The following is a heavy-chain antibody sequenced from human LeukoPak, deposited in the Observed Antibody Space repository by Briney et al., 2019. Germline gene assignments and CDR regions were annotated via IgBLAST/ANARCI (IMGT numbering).Heavy chain of an antibody. D-gene: IGHD6-13*01. Sequence: GGSLRLSCAASGFTFSSYSMNWVRQAPGKGLEWVSSIRSSSSYIYYADSVKGRFTISRDNAKNSLYLQMNSLRAEDTAVYYCARGRTGIAAAGQHFDYWGQGTLVTVSS. J-gene: IGHJ4*02. CDR3: ARGRTGIAAAGQHFDY. V-gene: IGHV3-21*01. CDR1: GFTFSSYS. CDR2: IRSSSSYI.